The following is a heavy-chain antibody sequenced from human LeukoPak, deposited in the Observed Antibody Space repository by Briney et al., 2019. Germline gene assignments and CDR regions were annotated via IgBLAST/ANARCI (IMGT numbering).Heavy chain of an antibody. CDR1: GFTFSSYA. V-gene: IGHV3-21*01. Sequence: GGSLRLSCAASGFTFSSYAMSWVRQAPGKGLEWVSSISGGSSYINYADSVKRRFTISRDNAKNSLYLQMKSLRAEDTAVYYCARDATVGLGDYYYYYGMDVWGQGTTVTVSS. CDR2: ISGGSSYI. J-gene: IGHJ6*02. CDR3: ARDATVGLGDYYYYYGMDV. D-gene: IGHD4-23*01.